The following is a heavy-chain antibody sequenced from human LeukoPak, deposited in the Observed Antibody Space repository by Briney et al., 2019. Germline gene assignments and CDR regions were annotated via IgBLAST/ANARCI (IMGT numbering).Heavy chain of an antibody. CDR2: IYYSGST. V-gene: IGHV4-59*08. J-gene: IGHJ4*02. CDR1: GGSISSYY. D-gene: IGHD6-19*01. CDR3: ARALLSQYSSGWPAFDY. Sequence: KTSETLSLTCTVSGGSISSYYWSWIRQPPGKGLEWIGYIYYSGSTNYNPSLKSRVTISVDTSKNQFSLKLSSVTAADTAVYYCARALLSQYSSGWPAFDYWGQGTLVTVSS.